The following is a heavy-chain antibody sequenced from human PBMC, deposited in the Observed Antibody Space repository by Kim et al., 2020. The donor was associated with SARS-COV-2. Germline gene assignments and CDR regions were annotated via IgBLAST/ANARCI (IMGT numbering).Heavy chain of an antibody. D-gene: IGHD3-10*01. CDR3: LVYGARN. CDR2: IKSETDGGTT. V-gene: IGHV3-15*01. J-gene: IGHJ4*02. CDR1: GITLSNAW. Sequence: GGSLRLSCAASGITLSNAWMSWVRQAPGKGLEWVGRIKSETDGGTTDYVASVKGRITISRDDSENTLYLQMNSPKIEDTGVYYCLVYGARNCGQGTLVTV.